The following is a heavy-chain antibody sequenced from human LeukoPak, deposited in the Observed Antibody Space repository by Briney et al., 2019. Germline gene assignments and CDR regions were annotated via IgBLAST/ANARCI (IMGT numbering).Heavy chain of an antibody. CDR2: INHNGNVN. CDR1: GFTFSSYW. J-gene: IGHJ6*02. D-gene: IGHD3-16*01. CDR3: ARGGGLDV. V-gene: IGHV3-7*03. Sequence: GSPRLSCAASGFTFSSYWMNWARQAPGKGLEWVASINHNGNVNYYVDSVKGRFTISRDNAKNPLYLQMSNLRAEDTAVYFCARGGGLDVWGQGATVTVSS.